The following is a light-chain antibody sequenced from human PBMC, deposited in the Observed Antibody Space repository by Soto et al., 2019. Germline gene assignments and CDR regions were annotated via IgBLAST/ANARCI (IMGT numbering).Light chain of an antibody. V-gene: IGKV3-20*01. CDR2: VAS. CDR3: QQYGSSPYT. CDR1: QRVSSNY. Sequence: EIVLKQAPGTLPLSPWEGANLSCRASQRVSSNYLAWYQQKPHQAPRLLLYVASSRATGIPDRLSGSGSGTDFTVSISGLGPAYVAVYFCQQYGSSPYTFGQVTKLEI. J-gene: IGKJ2*01.